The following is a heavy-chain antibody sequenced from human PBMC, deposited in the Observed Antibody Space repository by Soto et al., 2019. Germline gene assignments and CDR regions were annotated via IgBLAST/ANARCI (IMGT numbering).Heavy chain of an antibody. J-gene: IGHJ4*02. V-gene: IGHV1-2*02. D-gene: IGHD3-16*01. CDR2: INPNSGGT. CDR3: ARDLGITPTLRY. CDR1: GYTFTGYY. Sequence: ASVKVSCKASGYTFTGYYKHWVRQAPGQGLEWMGWINPNSGGTNYAQKFQGRVTMTRDTSISTAYMELSRLRSDDTAVYYCARDLGITPTLRYWGQGTLVTVSS.